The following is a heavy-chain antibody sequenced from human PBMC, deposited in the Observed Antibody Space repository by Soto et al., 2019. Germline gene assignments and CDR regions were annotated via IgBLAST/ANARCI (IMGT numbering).Heavy chain of an antibody. D-gene: IGHD2-21*02. J-gene: IGHJ3*02. V-gene: IGHV1-69*06. CDR3: AGTLYGGNSGSFDI. CDR1: GGTFSSYA. Sequence: QVQLVQSGAEVKKPGSSVKVSCKASGGTFSSYAISWVRQAPGQGLEWMGGIIPIFGTANYAQKFQGRVTITADKSTSTADMELSSLRSEDTAVYYCAGTLYGGNSGSFDIWGQGTMVTVSS. CDR2: IIPIFGTA.